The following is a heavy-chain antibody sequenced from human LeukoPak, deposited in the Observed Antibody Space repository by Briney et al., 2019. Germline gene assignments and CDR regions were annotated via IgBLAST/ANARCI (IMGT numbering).Heavy chain of an antibody. V-gene: IGHV3-23*01. J-gene: IGHJ6*04. CDR2: ISGSGGST. Sequence: GGSLRLSCAASGFTFSSYAMSWVRQAPGKGLEWVSAISGSGGSTYYADSVKGRFTISRDNSKNTLYLQMNSLRAEDTAVYCCAKDTSYQLLYYYYYGMDVWGKGTTVTVSS. CDR3: AKDTSYQLLYYYYYGMDV. D-gene: IGHD2-2*01. CDR1: GFTFSSYA.